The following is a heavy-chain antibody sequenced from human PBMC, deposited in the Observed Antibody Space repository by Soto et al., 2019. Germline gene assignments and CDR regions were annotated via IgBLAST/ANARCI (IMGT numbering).Heavy chain of an antibody. V-gene: IGHV3-74*01. CDR2: INSDGSST. D-gene: IGHD3-10*01. CDR1: GFTFSSYW. J-gene: IGHJ4*02. CDR3: ARDDRAVGYFDY. Sequence: ASVKVSCAASGFTFSSYWMHWVRHAPGKGLVWVSRINSDGSSTSYADSVKGRFTISRDNAKNTLYLQMNSLRAEDTAVYYCARDDRAVGYFDYWGQGTLVTVSS.